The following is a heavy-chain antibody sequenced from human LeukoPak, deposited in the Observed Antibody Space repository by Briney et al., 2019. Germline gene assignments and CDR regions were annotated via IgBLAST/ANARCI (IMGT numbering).Heavy chain of an antibody. J-gene: IGHJ5*02. CDR2: ISSGSSYM. Sequence: GGSLRLSCAASGFTFSSFSMNWVRQAPGKGLEWVSSISSGSSYMYYADSVKGRFTISRDNAKNSLYLQMNSLRAEDTAVYYCARPPFEYSSSSGWFDPWGQGTLVTVSS. CDR1: GFTFSSFS. D-gene: IGHD6-6*01. V-gene: IGHV3-21*01. CDR3: ARPPFEYSSSSGWFDP.